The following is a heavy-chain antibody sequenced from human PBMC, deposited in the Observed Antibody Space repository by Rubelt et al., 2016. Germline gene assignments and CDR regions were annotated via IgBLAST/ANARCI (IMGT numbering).Heavy chain of an antibody. V-gene: IGHV3-23*04. CDR3: ARTSGYDSGWNDA. CDR1: GFTFSAYA. CDR2: ISGGGGSA. J-gene: IGHJ5*02. D-gene: IGHD6-19*01. Sequence: EGQLVESGGGLVQPGGSLRLSCVASGFTFSAYAMVWVRQAPGKGLEWVSTISGGGGSAYYADSVRGRFTISRDNSKNALYLRMNSLRVDDTAVYYCARTSGYDSGWNDAGGQGTLVTVSS.